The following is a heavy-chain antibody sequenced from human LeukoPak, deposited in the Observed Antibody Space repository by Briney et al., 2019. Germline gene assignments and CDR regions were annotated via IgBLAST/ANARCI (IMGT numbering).Heavy chain of an antibody. CDR1: GYTFTSYY. V-gene: IGHV1-46*01. J-gene: IGHJ4*02. D-gene: IGHD3-10*01. CDR3: ARGPPQDGSGSYLVY. Sequence: ASVKVSCKASGYTFTSYYMHWVRQAPGQGLEWMGIINPSGGSTSYAQKFQGRVTMTRDTSTSTVYMELSSLRSEDTAVYYCARGPPQDGSGSYLVYWGQGTLVTVSS. CDR2: INPSGGST.